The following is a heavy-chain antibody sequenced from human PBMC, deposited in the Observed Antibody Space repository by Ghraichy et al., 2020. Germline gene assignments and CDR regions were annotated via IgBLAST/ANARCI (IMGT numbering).Heavy chain of an antibody. CDR3: AREGIVVGVTRAGWFDP. V-gene: IGHV3-48*03. CDR1: GFTFSSYE. J-gene: IGHJ5*02. D-gene: IGHD2-15*01. CDR2: ISTSGSTI. Sequence: GGSLRLSCAASGFTFSSYEMNWVRQVPGKGLEWVSYISTSGSTIYYADSVKGRFTISRDNAKNSLYLQMNSLRAEDTAVYYCAREGIVVGVTRAGWFDPWGQGTLVTVSS.